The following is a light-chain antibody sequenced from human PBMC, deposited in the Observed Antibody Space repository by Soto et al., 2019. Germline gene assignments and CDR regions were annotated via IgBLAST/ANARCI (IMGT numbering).Light chain of an antibody. CDR3: QQRSNWPRVT. Sequence: EIVLTQSPATLSLTAGERATLSCRASQSVSSYLAWYQQKPGQTPRLLIYDASNRATGIPARFSGSGSGTDFTLTISSLEPEDFAVYYCQQRSNWPRVTFGGGTKVEIK. CDR1: QSVSSY. CDR2: DAS. J-gene: IGKJ4*01. V-gene: IGKV3-11*01.